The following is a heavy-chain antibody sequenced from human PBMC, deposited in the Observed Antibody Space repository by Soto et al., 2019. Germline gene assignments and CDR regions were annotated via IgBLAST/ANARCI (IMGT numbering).Heavy chain of an antibody. D-gene: IGHD4-17*01. CDR3: SKALTVTPPSTARFDAFDP. V-gene: IGHV3-21*04. Sequence: GGSLRLSCAASGFTFSSYSMNWVRQAPGKGLEWVSSISSSSSYIYYADSVKGRFTISRDNAKNSLYLQMNSLRAEDTAVYYCSKALTVTPPSTARFDAFDPWGQGTLVTVSS. CDR1: GFTFSSYS. CDR2: ISSSSSYI. J-gene: IGHJ5*02.